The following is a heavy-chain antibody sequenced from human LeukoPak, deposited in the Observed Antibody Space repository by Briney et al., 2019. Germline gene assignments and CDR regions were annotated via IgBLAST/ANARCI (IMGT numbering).Heavy chain of an antibody. CDR3: ARGVGYCSSTSCYWWFDP. CDR1: GFTFSSYW. CDR2: INSDGSST. D-gene: IGHD2-2*01. J-gene: IGHJ5*02. Sequence: QPGGSLRLSCAASGFTFSSYWMHWVRQAPGKGLVWVSRINSDGSSTSYADSVKGRFTISRDNAKNTLYLQMNSLRAEDTAVYYCARGVGYCSSTSCYWWFDPWGQGTRVTVSS. V-gene: IGHV3-74*01.